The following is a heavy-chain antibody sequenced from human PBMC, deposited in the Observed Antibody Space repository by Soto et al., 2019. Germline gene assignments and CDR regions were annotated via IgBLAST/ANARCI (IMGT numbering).Heavy chain of an antibody. V-gene: IGHV1-69*13. CDR1: GGTFSSYA. CDR2: IIPIFGTA. D-gene: IGHD3-22*01. J-gene: IGHJ2*01. Sequence: SVKVSCNASGGTFSSYAISWVRQAPGQGLEWMGGIIPIFGTANYAQKFQGRVTITADESTSTAYMELSSLRSEDTAVYYCARGGYYDSSGYSPHREYFDLWGRGTLVTVSS. CDR3: ARGGYYDSSGYSPHREYFDL.